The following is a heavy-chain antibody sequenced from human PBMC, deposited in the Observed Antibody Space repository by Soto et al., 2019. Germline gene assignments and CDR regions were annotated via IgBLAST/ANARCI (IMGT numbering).Heavy chain of an antibody. CDR1: GGSISSGGYT. J-gene: IGHJ4*02. V-gene: IGHV4-30-2*01. CDR3: AREVVVPAARGGFDY. CDR2: IYHSGST. D-gene: IGHD2-2*01. Sequence: QLQLQESGSGLVKPSQTLSLTCAVSGGSISSGGYTWSWIRQTPGKGLEWIGYIYHSGSTYYNPSLKSRVTISVDRSKNQFSLKLSSVTAADTAVYYCAREVVVPAARGGFDYWGQGTLVTVSS.